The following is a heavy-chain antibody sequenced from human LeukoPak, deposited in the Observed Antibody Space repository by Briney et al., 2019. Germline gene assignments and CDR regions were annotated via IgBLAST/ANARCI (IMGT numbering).Heavy chain of an antibody. V-gene: IGHV1-69*13. Sequence: ASVKVSCEASGGTFSSYAISWMRQAPGQGLEWMGGIIPIFGTANYAQKFQGRVTITADESTSTAYMELSSLRSEDTAVYYCAKASNSGYADFDYWGQGTLVTVSS. CDR2: IIPIFGTA. CDR1: GGTFSSYA. CDR3: AKASNSGYADFDY. D-gene: IGHD5-12*01. J-gene: IGHJ4*02.